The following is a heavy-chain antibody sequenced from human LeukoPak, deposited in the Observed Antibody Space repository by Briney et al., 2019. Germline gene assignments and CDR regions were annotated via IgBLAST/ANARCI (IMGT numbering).Heavy chain of an antibody. CDR2: IYYSGST. Sequence: SETLSLTCTVSGGSISSSSYYWGWICQPPGKGQEWIGSIYYSGSTYYNPSLKSRVTISVDTSKNQFSLKLSSVTAADTAVYYCARRTARWELLREPHAEYFQHWGQGTLVTVSS. CDR1: GGSISSSSYY. D-gene: IGHD1-26*01. V-gene: IGHV4-39*01. J-gene: IGHJ1*01. CDR3: ARRTARWELLREPHAEYFQH.